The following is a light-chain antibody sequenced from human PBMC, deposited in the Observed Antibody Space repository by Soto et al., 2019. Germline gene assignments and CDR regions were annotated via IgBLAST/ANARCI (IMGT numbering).Light chain of an antibody. Sequence: QSALTQPRSVSGSPGQSVTISCTGTSSDVGGYNYVSWYQQHPGKAPKLMIYDVSKRPSGVPDRFSGSKSGNTASLTISGIQAEDEADYCCCSYSGSDKGYVFGTGTKLTVL. CDR2: DVS. CDR3: CSYSGSDKGYV. CDR1: SSDVGGYNY. V-gene: IGLV2-11*01. J-gene: IGLJ1*01.